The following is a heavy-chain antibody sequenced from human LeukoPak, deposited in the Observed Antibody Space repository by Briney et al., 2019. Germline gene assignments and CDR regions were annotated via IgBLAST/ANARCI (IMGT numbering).Heavy chain of an antibody. J-gene: IGHJ4*02. CDR1: GITLSNYG. D-gene: IGHD3-10*01. CDR3: AKRGVVIRVFLVGFHKEAYYFDS. CDR2: LSGSGGGT. V-gene: IGHV3-23*01. Sequence: PGGSLRLSCAVSGITLSNYGMSWVRQAPGKGLEWVAGLSGSGGGTNYADSVQGRFTISRGNPKNTLYLQMNSLRAEDMAVYFCAKRGVVIRVFLVGFHKEAYYFDSWGQGALVTVSS.